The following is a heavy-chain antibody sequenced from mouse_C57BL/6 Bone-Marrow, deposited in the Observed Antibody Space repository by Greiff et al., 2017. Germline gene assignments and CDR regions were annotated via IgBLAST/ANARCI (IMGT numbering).Heavy chain of an antibody. CDR3: ARRDGGAWFAY. CDR1: GYTFTSYG. CDR2: IYPRSGNT. J-gene: IGHJ3*01. V-gene: IGHV1-81*01. Sequence: VKLMESGAELARPGASVKLSCKASGYTFTSYGISWVKQRTGQGLEWIGEIYPRSGNTYYNEKFKGKATLTADKSSSTAYMELRSLTSEDSAVYFCARRDGGAWFAYWGQGTLVTVSA. D-gene: IGHD1-1*02.